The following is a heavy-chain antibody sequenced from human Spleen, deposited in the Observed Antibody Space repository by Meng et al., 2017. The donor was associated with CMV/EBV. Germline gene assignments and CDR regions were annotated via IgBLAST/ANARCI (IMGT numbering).Heavy chain of an antibody. D-gene: IGHD3-10*01. Sequence: GGSLRLSCAASGFTFSSYWMSWVRQAPGKGLEWVANIKQDGSEKYYVDSVKGRFTISRDNAKNSLYLQMNSLRAEDTAVYYCARDGGSIIGYYGMDVWGQGTTVTVSS. CDR2: IKQDGSEK. J-gene: IGHJ6*02. CDR3: ARDGGSIIGYYGMDV. CDR1: GFTFSSYW. V-gene: IGHV3-7*03.